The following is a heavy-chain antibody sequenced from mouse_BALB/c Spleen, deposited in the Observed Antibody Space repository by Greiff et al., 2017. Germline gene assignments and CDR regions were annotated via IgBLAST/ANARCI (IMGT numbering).Heavy chain of an antibody. CDR3: ATHYGAY. Sequence: EVQLVESGGGLVKPGGSLKLSCAASGFTFSSYAMSWVRQSPEKRLEWVAEISSGGSYTYYPDTVTGRFTISRDNAKNTLYLEMSSLRSEDTAMYYCATHYGAYWGQGTLVTVSA. CDR2: ISSGGSYT. V-gene: IGHV5-9-4*01. CDR1: GFTFSSYA. J-gene: IGHJ3*01. D-gene: IGHD1-1*02.